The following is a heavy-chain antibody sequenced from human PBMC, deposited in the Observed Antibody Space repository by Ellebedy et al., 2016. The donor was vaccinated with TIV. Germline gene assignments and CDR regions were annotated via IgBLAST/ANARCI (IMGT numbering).Heavy chain of an antibody. CDR3: ARDGDSKLLWFGELLNPLYYYYGMDV. J-gene: IGHJ6*02. D-gene: IGHD3-10*01. CDR2: INPNSGGT. Sequence: ASVKVSXXASGYTFTSYGISWVRQAPGQGLEWMGWINPNSGGTNYAQKLQGRVTMTTDTSTSTAYMELRSLRSDDTAVYYCARDGDSKLLWFGELLNPLYYYYGMDVWGQGTTVTVSS. V-gene: IGHV1-18*01. CDR1: GYTFTSYG.